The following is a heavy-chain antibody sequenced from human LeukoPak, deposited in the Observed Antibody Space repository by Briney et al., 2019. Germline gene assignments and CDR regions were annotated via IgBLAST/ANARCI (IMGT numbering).Heavy chain of an antibody. J-gene: IGHJ4*02. D-gene: IGHD3-10*01. Sequence: PSETLSLTCTVSGGSISSYYWSWIRQPAGTALEWIGRIYTSGTITYNPSLKSRVTMSVDTSKNQFSLKLSSVTAADTAVYYCAANSADYNTLGSSYRVWGQGTLVTVSS. CDR3: AANSADYNTLGSSYRV. V-gene: IGHV4-4*07. CDR2: IYTSGTI. CDR1: GGSISSYY.